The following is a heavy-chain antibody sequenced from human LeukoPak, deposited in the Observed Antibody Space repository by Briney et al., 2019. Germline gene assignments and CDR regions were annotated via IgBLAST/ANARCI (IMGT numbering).Heavy chain of an antibody. J-gene: IGHJ6*02. CDR1: GDAFTSHG. Sequence: ASVKVSCKASGDAFTSHGINWLRQAPGQGPEWMGWRGTFNDNTNYAQKLQGRVTMTTDTSTSTASMELRSLRPDDTAVYFCARSRNWNYAMDVWGQGTTVTVSS. CDR3: ARSRNWNYAMDV. CDR2: RGTFNDNT. D-gene: IGHD2/OR15-2a*01. V-gene: IGHV1-18*01.